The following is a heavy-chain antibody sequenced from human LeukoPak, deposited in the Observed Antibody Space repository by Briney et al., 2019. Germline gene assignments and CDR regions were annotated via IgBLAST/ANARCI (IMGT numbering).Heavy chain of an antibody. CDR2: ISGSGGST. D-gene: IGHD6-13*01. J-gene: IGHJ5*02. V-gene: IGHV3-23*01. CDR3: AKESAAAGKLNWFDP. Sequence: GGSLRLSCAASGFTFSSYAMSWVRQAPGKGLEWVSAISGSGGSTYYADSVEGRFTISRDNSKNTLYLQMNSLRAEDTAVYYCAKESAAAGKLNWFDPWGQGTLVTVSS. CDR1: GFTFSSYA.